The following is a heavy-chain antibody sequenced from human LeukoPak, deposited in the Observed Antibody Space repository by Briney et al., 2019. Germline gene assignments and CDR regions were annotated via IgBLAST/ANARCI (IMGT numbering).Heavy chain of an antibody. D-gene: IGHD3-3*01. J-gene: IGHJ4*02. V-gene: IGHV3-30*02. CDR2: IRYDGSNK. Sequence: PGGSLRLSCAASGFTFSSYGMHWVRQAPGKGLEWVAFIRYDGSNKYYADSVKGRFTISRDNSKNTLYLQMNSLRAEDTAVYYCAKDRAGDYDFWSGPGGWGQGTLVTVSS. CDR1: GFTFSSYG. CDR3: AKDRAGDYDFWSGPGG.